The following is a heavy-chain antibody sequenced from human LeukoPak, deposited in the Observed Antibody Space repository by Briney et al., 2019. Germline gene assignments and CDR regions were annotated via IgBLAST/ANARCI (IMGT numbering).Heavy chain of an antibody. CDR1: GFTFSSYA. V-gene: IGHV3-23*01. CDR2: ISGSGGST. J-gene: IGHJ4*02. Sequence: GGSLRLSCAASGFTFSSYAMSWVRQAPGKRLEWVSAISGSGGSTYYADSVKGRFTISRDNSKNTLYLQMNSLRAEDTAVYYCAKGDSGYDPKSSDYWGQGTLVTVSS. CDR3: AKGDSGYDPKSSDY. D-gene: IGHD5-12*01.